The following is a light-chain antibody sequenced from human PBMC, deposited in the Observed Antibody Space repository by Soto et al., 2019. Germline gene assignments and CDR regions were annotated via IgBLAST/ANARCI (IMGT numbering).Light chain of an antibody. CDR2: DNS. V-gene: IGLV1-51*01. CDR3: GTWDSRLSGMV. J-gene: IGLJ2*01. CDR1: NSNIGNNY. Sequence: QSVLTQPPSVSAAPGQRVTISCSGSNSNIGNNYVSWYQQLPGTAPKLLIFDNSKRPSGIPDRFSASKSGTSATLGITGLQTGDEADYYCGTWDSRLSGMVFGGGTKSPS.